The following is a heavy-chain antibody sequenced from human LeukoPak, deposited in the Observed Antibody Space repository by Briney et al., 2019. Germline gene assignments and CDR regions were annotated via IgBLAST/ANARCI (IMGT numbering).Heavy chain of an antibody. CDR3: AKGTGAYYDFWSGGRDYYYYYMDV. CDR2: MNPNSGNT. V-gene: IGHV1-8*01. D-gene: IGHD3-3*01. J-gene: IGHJ6*03. CDR1: GYTFTSYD. Sequence: ASVRVSCKASGYTFTSYDINWVRQATGQGLEWMGWMNPNSGNTGYAQKFQGRVTMTRNTSISTAYMELSSLRSEDTAVYYCAKGTGAYYDFWSGGRDYYYYYMDVWGKGTTVTVSS.